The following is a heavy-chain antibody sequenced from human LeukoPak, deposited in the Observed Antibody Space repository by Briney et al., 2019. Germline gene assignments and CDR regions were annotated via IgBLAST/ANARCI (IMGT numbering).Heavy chain of an antibody. V-gene: IGHV3-30*04. CDR2: ISYDGRNN. Sequence: GGSLRLSCAASGFTLSSYAMSWVRQAPGKGLEWVSVISYDGRNNYYADSVKGRFTISRDNSKNTLYLQMNSLRAEDTAVFYCARTSYSSGWSPFDYWGQGTLVSASS. D-gene: IGHD6-19*01. J-gene: IGHJ4*02. CDR3: ARTSYSSGWSPFDY. CDR1: GFTLSSYA.